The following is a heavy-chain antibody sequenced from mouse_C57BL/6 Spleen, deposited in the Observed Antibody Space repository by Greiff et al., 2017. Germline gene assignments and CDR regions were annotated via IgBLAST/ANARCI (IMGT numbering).Heavy chain of an antibody. CDR3: ARYSYVDYFDY. V-gene: IGHV7-3*01. CDR1: GFTFTGYY. Sequence: EVKLVESGGGLVQPGGSLSLSCAASGFTFTGYYMSWVRQPPGKALEWLGFIRNRANGYTTEYSASVKGRFTISRDNSQSILYLQMKALRAEDSATYYCARYSYVDYFDYWGQGTTLTVSS. D-gene: IGHD1-1*01. CDR2: IRNRANGYTT. J-gene: IGHJ2*01.